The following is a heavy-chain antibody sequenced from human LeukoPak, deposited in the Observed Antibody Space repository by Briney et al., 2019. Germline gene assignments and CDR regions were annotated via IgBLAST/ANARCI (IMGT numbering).Heavy chain of an antibody. CDR3: ARPRKVRTGGRYFDL. CDR1: GGSFSGYY. D-gene: IGHD1-14*01. J-gene: IGHJ2*01. V-gene: IGHV4-34*01. CDR2: INHSGST. Sequence: SETLSLTCAVYGGSFSGYYWSWIRQPPGKGLEWIGEINHSGSTNYNPSLKSRVTISVDTSKNQFSLKLSSVTAADTAVYYCARPRKVRTGGRYFDLWGRGTLVTVSS.